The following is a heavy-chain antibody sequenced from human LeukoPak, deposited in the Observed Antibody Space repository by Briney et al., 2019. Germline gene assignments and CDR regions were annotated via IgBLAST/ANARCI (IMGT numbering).Heavy chain of an antibody. Sequence: PSETLSLTCAVYGGSFSGYYWSWIRQPPGKGLEWIGEINHSGSTNYNPSLKSRVTISVDTSKNQFSLKLSSVTAADTAVYYCARDRSRYSSRYFDFWGQGTLVTVSS. D-gene: IGHD6-19*01. CDR1: GGSFSGYY. CDR3: ARDRSRYSSRYFDF. CDR2: INHSGST. V-gene: IGHV4-34*01. J-gene: IGHJ4*02.